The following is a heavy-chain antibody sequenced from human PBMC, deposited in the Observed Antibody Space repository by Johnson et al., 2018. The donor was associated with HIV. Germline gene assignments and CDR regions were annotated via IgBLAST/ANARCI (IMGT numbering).Heavy chain of an antibody. CDR1: GFSFSTYN. CDR3: AREGGATPAFDI. Sequence: QVQLVESGGGVVQPGRSLRLSCAASGFSFSTYNMHWVRHAPGRGLEWVAFISYSGSDTYYVDSVNGRCTVSRDNSENTLFLQMNSLRAEDTAVYYCAREGGATPAFDIWGQGTMVTVSS. CDR2: ISYSGSDT. D-gene: IGHD1-26*01. V-gene: IGHV3-30*03. J-gene: IGHJ3*02.